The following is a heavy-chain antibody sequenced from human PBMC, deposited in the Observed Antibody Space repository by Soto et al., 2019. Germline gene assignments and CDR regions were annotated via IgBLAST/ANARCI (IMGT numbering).Heavy chain of an antibody. D-gene: IGHD1-26*01. Sequence: ASAKVSCKVSGYTLTELSMHWVRQAPGKGLEWMGGFDPEDGETVYAQRFQGRVTMTEDTSTDTAYMELSSLRSEDTAVYYCATSGGRWELDFDYWGQGTLVTVSS. CDR3: ATSGGRWELDFDY. V-gene: IGHV1-24*01. CDR2: FDPEDGET. J-gene: IGHJ4*02. CDR1: GYTLTELS.